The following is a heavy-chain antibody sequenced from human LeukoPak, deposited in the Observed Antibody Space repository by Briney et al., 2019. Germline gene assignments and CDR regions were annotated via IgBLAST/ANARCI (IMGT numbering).Heavy chain of an antibody. Sequence: PSETLSLTCAVYGVSFSGYYWSWIRQPPGKGLEWIGEINHSGSTNYNPSLKSRVTISVDTSKNQFSLKLSSVTAADTAVYYCARVARLAIAALRGYFQHWGQGTLVTVSS. D-gene: IGHD6-13*01. CDR1: GVSFSGYY. J-gene: IGHJ1*01. CDR3: ARVARLAIAALRGYFQH. V-gene: IGHV4-34*01. CDR2: INHSGST.